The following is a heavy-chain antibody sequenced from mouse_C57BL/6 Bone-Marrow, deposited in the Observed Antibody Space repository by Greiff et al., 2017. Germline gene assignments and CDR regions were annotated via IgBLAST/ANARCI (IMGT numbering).Heavy chain of an antibody. J-gene: IGHJ4*01. Sequence: VQLQQSGPGLVQPSQSLSITCTVSGFSLTSYGVHWVRQSPGKGLEWLGVIWRGGSTDYNAAFMCRLSITKDNSKSQVFFKMNSLQADDTAIYYCAKKEGNYAMDYWGQGTSVTVSS. CDR2: IWRGGST. CDR3: AKKEGNYAMDY. V-gene: IGHV2-5*01. CDR1: GFSLTSYG.